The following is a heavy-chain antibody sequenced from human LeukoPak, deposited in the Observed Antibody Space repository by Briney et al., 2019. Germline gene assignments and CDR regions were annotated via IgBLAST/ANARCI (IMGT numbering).Heavy chain of an antibody. CDR2: IVVGSGST. CDR3: AARYSGYEIDY. V-gene: IGHV1-58*01. Sequence: TSVKVSCKASGFTFTSSAVQCVRQARGQRLEWIGWIVVGSGSTNYAQKFQERVTITRDMSTSTAYMELSSLRSEDTAVYYCAARYSGYEIDYWGQGTLVTVSS. J-gene: IGHJ4*02. CDR1: GFTFTSSA. D-gene: IGHD5-12*01.